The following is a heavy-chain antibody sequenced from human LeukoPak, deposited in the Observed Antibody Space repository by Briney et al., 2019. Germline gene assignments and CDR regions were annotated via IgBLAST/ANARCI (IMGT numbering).Heavy chain of an antibody. CDR2: IRSDGNNK. D-gene: IGHD4-17*01. CDR1: AFTFSRNG. J-gene: IGHJ3*01. Sequence: PGGSLRLSCAASAFTFSRNGMHCVRQAPGKGLEWVAFIRSDGNNKYYADSVKGRFTISRDNSKNTLYLQMSSLRTEDTAVYYCEKDAQLRGAFDVWGQGTMVTVSS. CDR3: EKDAQLRGAFDV. V-gene: IGHV3-30*02.